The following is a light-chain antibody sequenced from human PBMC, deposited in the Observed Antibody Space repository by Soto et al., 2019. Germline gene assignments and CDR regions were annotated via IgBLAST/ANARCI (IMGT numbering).Light chain of an antibody. CDR2: DAS. CDR1: QSVSSY. J-gene: IGKJ2*02. V-gene: IGKV3-11*01. CDR3: QQRWT. Sequence: EIVLTQSPATLSLSPGERATLSCRASQSVSSYLAWYQQKPGQAPRLLIYDASNRATGIPARFSGSGSGTDFTLTISRLEPEDFAVYYCQQRWTFGQGTKLEIK.